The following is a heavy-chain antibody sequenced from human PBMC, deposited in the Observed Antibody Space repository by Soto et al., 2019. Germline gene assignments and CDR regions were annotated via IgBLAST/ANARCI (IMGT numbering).Heavy chain of an antibody. CDR1: GFTFSSYS. CDR3: ARDLPSLSAAVYFDY. D-gene: IGHD6-13*01. J-gene: IGHJ4*02. Sequence: GGSQRLSCAASGFTFSSYSMNWVRQAPGKGLEWVSYISSSSSTIYYADSVKGRFTISRDNAKNSLYLQMNSLRAEDTAVYYCARDLPSLSAAVYFDYWGQGTLVTVSS. CDR2: ISSSSSTI. V-gene: IGHV3-48*04.